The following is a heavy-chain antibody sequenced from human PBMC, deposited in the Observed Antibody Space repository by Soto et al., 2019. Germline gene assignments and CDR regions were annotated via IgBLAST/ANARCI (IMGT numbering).Heavy chain of an antibody. CDR1: GFTFSSYA. CDR3: AKARWYSISWPREFYYYYGMDV. J-gene: IGHJ6*02. CDR2: ISGSGGST. V-gene: IGHV3-23*01. D-gene: IGHD6-13*01. Sequence: PGGSLRLSCAASGFTFSSYAMSWVRQAPGKGLEWVSAISGSGGSTYYADSVKGRFTISRDNSKNTLYLQMNSLRAEDTAVYYCAKARWYSISWPREFYYYYGMDVWGQGTTVTVSS.